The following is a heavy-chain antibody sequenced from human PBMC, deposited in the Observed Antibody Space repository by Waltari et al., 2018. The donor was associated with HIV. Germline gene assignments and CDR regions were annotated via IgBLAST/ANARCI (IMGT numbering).Heavy chain of an antibody. CDR1: GGSLSQTC. Sequence: QVQLPQWGAGLLKPSETLSLPCAVYGGSLSQTCWSWIRQLPGKGLEWIGEINQSGNTRYNPSLKSRVTTSVDTSKKQFSLKLRSVTAADTAMYYCARVFGGGHFDSWGQG. D-gene: IGHD3-10*01. J-gene: IGHJ4*02. CDR3: ARVFGGGHFDS. V-gene: IGHV4-34*02. CDR2: INQSGNT.